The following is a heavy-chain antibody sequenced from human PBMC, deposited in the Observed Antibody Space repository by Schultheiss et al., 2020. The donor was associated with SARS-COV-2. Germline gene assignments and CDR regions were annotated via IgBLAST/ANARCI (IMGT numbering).Heavy chain of an antibody. V-gene: IGHV3-23*01. D-gene: IGHD6-19*01. CDR1: GFTFSSYD. CDR2: ISGSGGST. Sequence: GGSLRLSCAASGFTFSSYDMHWVRQAPGKGLEWVSAISGSGGSTYYADSVKGRFTISRDNAKDTLYLQMNSLRAEDTAVYYCARDAVAGTSNYYGMDVWGQGTTVTVSS. CDR3: ARDAVAGTSNYYGMDV. J-gene: IGHJ6*02.